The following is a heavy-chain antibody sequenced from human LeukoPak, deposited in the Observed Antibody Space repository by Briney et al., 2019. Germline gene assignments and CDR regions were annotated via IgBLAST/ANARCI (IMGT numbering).Heavy chain of an antibody. D-gene: IGHD6-13*01. V-gene: IGHV3-30-3*01. CDR1: GFTFSSYA. CDR2: ISYDGSNK. CDR3: AREGSSWYFDY. Sequence: GGSLRLSCAASGFTFSSYAMHWVRQAPGKGLEWVAVISYDGSNKYYADSVKGRFTISRDNSKNTLYLQMNSLRAEDTAVYYCAREGSSWYFDYWGQGTLVTVSS. J-gene: IGHJ4*02.